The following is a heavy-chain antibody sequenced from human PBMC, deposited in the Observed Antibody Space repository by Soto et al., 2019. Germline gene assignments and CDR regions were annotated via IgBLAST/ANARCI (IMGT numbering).Heavy chain of an antibody. J-gene: IGHJ3*02. V-gene: IGHV4-28*03. CDR3: ATVPTYYYDRSGYANAFDM. CDR1: GYSIGSYNW. Sequence: LSLTCAVPGYSIGSYNWWGWIRQPPGKGLEWIGYIYYTGTTYYNKSLKSRVTMSVDTAKDQFSLKLSSVTAADTAVYYCATVPTYYYDRSGYANAFDMWGQGTMVTVSS. D-gene: IGHD3-22*01. CDR2: IYYTGTT.